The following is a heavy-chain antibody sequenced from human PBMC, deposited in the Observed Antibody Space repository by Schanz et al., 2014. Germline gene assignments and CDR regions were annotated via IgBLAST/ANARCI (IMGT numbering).Heavy chain of an antibody. Sequence: LQLQESGSGLMKPSQTLSLTCAVSGGSISSGGYSWNWIRQSPGKGLEWIGYIYYSGNTYYNPSLKSRVTISVVRSKNQFSLRLDSVTAADTAVYYCALREKPYGPFASWGQGALVTVSS. J-gene: IGHJ4*02. V-gene: IGHV4-30-2*06. D-gene: IGHD3-10*01. CDR3: ALREKPYGPFAS. CDR2: IYYSGNT. CDR1: GGSISSGGYS.